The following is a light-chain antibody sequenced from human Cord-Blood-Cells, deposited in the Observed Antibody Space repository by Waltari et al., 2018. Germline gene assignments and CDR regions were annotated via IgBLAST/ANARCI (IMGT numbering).Light chain of an antibody. CDR2: GAS. V-gene: IGKV3-20*01. J-gene: IGKJ1*01. Sequence: EIVLTQSPGTLSLSPGERATLSCRASQSVSSSYLAWDQQKPGQAPRLLIYGASSRATGIPDRFSGSGSGTDFTLTISRLEPEDFAVYYCQQYGSSHTFGQGTKVEIK. CDR3: QQYGSSHT. CDR1: QSVSSSY.